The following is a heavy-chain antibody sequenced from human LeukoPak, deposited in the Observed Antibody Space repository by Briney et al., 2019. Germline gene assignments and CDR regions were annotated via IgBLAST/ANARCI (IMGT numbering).Heavy chain of an antibody. Sequence: SETLSLTCTVSGDSISSHYWTWIRQPPGKGLEWIGYVDYSGSTNYSPSLKSRVTISVDTSKKQFSLRLSSVTAADTAVYYCARDFDGDYYFHYWGQGTLVTVSS. CDR3: ARDFDGDYYFHY. CDR2: VDYSGST. CDR1: GDSISSHY. V-gene: IGHV4-59*11. J-gene: IGHJ4*02. D-gene: IGHD3-10*01.